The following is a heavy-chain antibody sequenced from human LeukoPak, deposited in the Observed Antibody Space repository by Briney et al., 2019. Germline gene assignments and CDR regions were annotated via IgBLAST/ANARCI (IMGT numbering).Heavy chain of an antibody. CDR2: ISSSSSYI. CDR1: GFTFSSYS. J-gene: IGHJ4*02. D-gene: IGHD5-18*01. Sequence: PGGSLRLSCAASGFTFSSYSMNWVRQAPGKGLEWVSSISSSSSYIYYADSVKGRFTISRDNAKNSLYLQMNSLRAEDTAVYYCARDPRGYSYGWGLDYWGQGTLVTVSS. CDR3: ARDPRGYSYGWGLDY. V-gene: IGHV3-21*01.